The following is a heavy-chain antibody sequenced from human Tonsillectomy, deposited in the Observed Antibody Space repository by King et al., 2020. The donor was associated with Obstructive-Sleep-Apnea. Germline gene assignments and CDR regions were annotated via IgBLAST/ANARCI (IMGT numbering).Heavy chain of an antibody. V-gene: IGHV5-51*01. CDR1: GYIFTSYW. CDR2: IYPGDSGT. CDR3: AAGQDWYFDL. D-gene: IGHD6-13*01. Sequence: VQLVQSGAEVKKSGESLKLSCKGSGYIFTSYWIGWVRQMPGKGLEWMGIIYPGDSGTRYSPSFQGHVTISVDKSISTAYLQWSSLKASDTAMYYCAAGQDWYFDLWGRGSLVSVSS. J-gene: IGHJ2*01.